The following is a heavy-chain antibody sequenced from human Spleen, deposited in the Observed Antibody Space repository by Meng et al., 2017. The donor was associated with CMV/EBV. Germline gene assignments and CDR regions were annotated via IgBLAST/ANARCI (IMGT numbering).Heavy chain of an antibody. D-gene: IGHD2-2*01. CDR3: ARDLHAYCSSTSCRGFPDY. J-gene: IGHJ4*02. CDR1: GSAISSHY. V-gene: IGHV3-11*01. CDR2: ISSSGSTI. Sequence: LSLTCTVSGSAISSHYWSWIRQAPGKGLEWVSYISSSGSTIYYADSVKGRFTVSRDNSKNTLYLQMNSLRAEDTAVYYCARDLHAYCSSTSCRGFPDYWGQGTLVTVSS.